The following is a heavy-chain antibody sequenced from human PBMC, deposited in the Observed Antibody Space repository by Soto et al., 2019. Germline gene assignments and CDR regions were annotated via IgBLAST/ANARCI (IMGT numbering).Heavy chain of an antibody. J-gene: IGHJ4*02. CDR2: ISDDGSNK. CDR1: GFPFSNYA. CDR3: ARDRFASSWSYFDY. D-gene: IGHD6-13*01. Sequence: GGSLRLSCEASGFPFSNYALHWVRQAPGKGLEWVAVISDDGSNKYYADSVKGRFTISRDNSKNTLYLQMNSLRAEDTAVYYCARDRFASSWSYFDYWGQGTPVTVSS. V-gene: IGHV3-30-3*01.